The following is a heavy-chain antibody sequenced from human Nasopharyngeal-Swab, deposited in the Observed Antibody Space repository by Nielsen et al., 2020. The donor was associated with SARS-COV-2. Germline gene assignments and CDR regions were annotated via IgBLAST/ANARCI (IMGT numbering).Heavy chain of an antibody. CDR2: IYYSGST. J-gene: IGHJ4*02. CDR1: GGSVSSYY. CDR3: PYGANRYQFDY. D-gene: IGHD4/OR15-4a*01. V-gene: IGHV4-59*02. Sequence: ESLKISCTVSGGSVSSYYWSWIRQPPGKGLEWIGFIYYSGSTNYNPSLESRVTISVDTSKNQFSLKLSSVTAADTAVYYCPYGANRYQFDYWGQGTLVTVSS.